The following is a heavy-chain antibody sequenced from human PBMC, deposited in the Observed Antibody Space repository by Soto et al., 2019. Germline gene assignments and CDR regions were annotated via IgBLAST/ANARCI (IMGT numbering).Heavy chain of an antibody. Sequence: QVQLQESGPGLVKPSGTLSLTCAVSGGSISSSDWWSWVRQPPGKGLEWIGEIYHGGSTKCNPSLKRRVTISVDKSQNQLSLKLSSVTAADTAVYYCARGSYDILTGPTYDWGQGTLVTVSS. CDR3: ARGSYDILTGPTYD. V-gene: IGHV4-4*02. J-gene: IGHJ4*02. CDR1: GGSISSSDW. CDR2: IYHGGST. D-gene: IGHD3-9*01.